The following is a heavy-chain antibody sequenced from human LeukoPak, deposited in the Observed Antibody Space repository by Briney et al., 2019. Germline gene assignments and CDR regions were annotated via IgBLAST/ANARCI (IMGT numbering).Heavy chain of an antibody. V-gene: IGHV3-23*01. D-gene: IGHD6-13*01. CDR1: GFTFSSYA. CDR2: ISGSGGST. CDR3: AKMIAAVGNLDY. J-gene: IGHJ4*02. Sequence: RGSLRLSCAASGFTFSSYAMSWVRQAPGKGLEWVSAISGSGGSTHHADSVKGRFTISRDNSKNTLYLQMNSLRAEDTAVYYCAKMIAAVGNLDYWGQGTLVTVSS.